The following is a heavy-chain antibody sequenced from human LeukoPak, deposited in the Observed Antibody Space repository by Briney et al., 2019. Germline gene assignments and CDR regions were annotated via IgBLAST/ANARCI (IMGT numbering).Heavy chain of an antibody. CDR3: AKDSSGYLNWFDP. J-gene: IGHJ5*02. V-gene: IGHV3-30*18. CDR1: GFTFSSYG. D-gene: IGHD3-22*01. CDR2: ISYDGSNK. Sequence: GGSLRLSCAASGFTFSSYGMHWVRQAPGKGLEWVAVISYDGSNKYYADSVKGRFTTSRDNSKNTLYLQMNSLRAEDTAVYYCAKDSSGYLNWFDPWGQGTLVTVSS.